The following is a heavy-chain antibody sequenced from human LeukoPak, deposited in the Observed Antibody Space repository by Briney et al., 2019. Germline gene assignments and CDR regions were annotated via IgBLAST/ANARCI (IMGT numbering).Heavy chain of an antibody. J-gene: IGHJ6*02. CDR3: TRVAVAPHYYYYYGMDV. V-gene: IGHV4-34*01. CDR1: GGSFSGYY. Sequence: PSETLSLTCAVYGGSFSGYYWSWIRQPPGKGLEWIGEINHSGSTNYNPSLKSRVTISLDTAKNQFSLKLSSVTAADTAVYYCTRVAVAPHYYYYYGMDVWGQGTTVTVSS. D-gene: IGHD2-2*01. CDR2: INHSGST.